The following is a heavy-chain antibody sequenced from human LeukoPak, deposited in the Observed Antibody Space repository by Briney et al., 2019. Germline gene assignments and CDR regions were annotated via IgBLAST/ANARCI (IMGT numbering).Heavy chain of an antibody. D-gene: IGHD3-10*01. V-gene: IGHV1-69*13. CDR3: ASDHDLWGSGTHGDY. Sequence: SVKVSCKASGGTFSSYAISWVRQAPGQGLEWMGGIIPIFGTANYAQKFQGRFTITADESTSTAYMELSSLRSEDTAVYYCASDHDLWGSGTHGDYWGQGTLVTVSS. CDR1: GGTFSSYA. J-gene: IGHJ4*02. CDR2: IIPIFGTA.